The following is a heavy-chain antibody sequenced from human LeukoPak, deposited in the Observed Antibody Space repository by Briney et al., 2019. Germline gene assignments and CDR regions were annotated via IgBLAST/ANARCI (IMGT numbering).Heavy chain of an antibody. CDR1: GFTFIKVW. J-gene: IGHJ4*02. V-gene: IGHV3-15*05. CDR3: TVGLGKTDTDY. Sequence: WGSLRRSVSASGFTFIKVWMSWDRQAPGKGLEWVARIKTKSQGGTRDYAAPVKVRLAISRDDSEDRIYLQMNSLKSEDTAVYYCTVGLGKTDTDYWGQGPLVTVPS. D-gene: IGHD1-14*01. CDR2: IKTKSQGGTR.